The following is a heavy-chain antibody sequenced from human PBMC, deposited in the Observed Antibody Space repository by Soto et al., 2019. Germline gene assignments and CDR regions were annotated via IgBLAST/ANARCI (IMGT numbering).Heavy chain of an antibody. CDR2: FDPEDGET. J-gene: IGHJ4*01. D-gene: IGHD3-22*01. V-gene: IGHV1-24*01. Sequence: ASVKVSCKVSGYTLTELSMHWVRQAPGKGLEWMGGFDPEDGETIYAQKFQGRVTMTEDTSTDTAYMELSSLRSEDTAVYSCARGTYYYDSSAYYAYWGQGTLVTVSS. CDR1: GYTLTELS. CDR3: ARGTYYYDSSAYYAY.